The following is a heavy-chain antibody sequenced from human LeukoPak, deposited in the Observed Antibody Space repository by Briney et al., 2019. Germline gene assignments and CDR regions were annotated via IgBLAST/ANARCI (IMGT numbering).Heavy chain of an antibody. CDR3: ARRYISDWFYDL. CDR1: GGSISSDY. J-gene: IGHJ5*02. CDR2: INTSGGT. V-gene: IGHV4-4*07. D-gene: IGHD6-19*01. Sequence: PSETLSLTCSVSGGSISSDYWSWIRQPAGEGLEWIGRINTSGGTIFNPSLKSRVTMSVDTSKNEVSLKLNSVTAADTAVYYCARRYISDWFYDLWGQGTLVTVSS.